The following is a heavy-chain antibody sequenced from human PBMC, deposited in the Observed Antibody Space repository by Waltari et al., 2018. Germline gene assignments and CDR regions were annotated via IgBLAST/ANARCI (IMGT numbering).Heavy chain of an antibody. CDR3: AKEEVKGSYSFDY. CDR1: GFTFSSYG. V-gene: IGHV3-30*18. Sequence: QVQLVESGGGVVQPGRSLRLSCAASGFTFSSYGMHWVRQAPGKGLEWVAVIWYDGSNKYYADSVKCRFTISRDNSKNTLYLQMNSLRAEDTAMYYCAKEEVKGSYSFDYWGQGTLVTVSS. J-gene: IGHJ4*02. D-gene: IGHD1-26*01. CDR2: IWYDGSNK.